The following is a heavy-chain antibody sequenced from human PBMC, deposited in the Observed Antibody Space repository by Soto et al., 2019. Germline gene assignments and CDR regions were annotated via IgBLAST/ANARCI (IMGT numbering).Heavy chain of an antibody. CDR3: ARDWVGDLAY. Sequence: QVQLVQSGGEVKQPGASVKVSCKTSGYTFTSYGISWVRQAPGQGLGWMGWISGYNGDTKYVQKFQGRVTLTTDTSTNTAYMEVRSLRSDDTAVYYCARDWVGDLAYWGQGTRVTVSS. D-gene: IGHD4-17*01. V-gene: IGHV1-18*01. J-gene: IGHJ4*02. CDR1: GYTFTSYG. CDR2: ISGYNGDT.